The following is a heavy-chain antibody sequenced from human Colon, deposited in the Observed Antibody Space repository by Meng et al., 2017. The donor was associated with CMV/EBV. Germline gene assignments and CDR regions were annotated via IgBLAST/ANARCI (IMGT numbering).Heavy chain of an antibody. CDR1: GFTFSSYW. CDR2: SNSDGSST. D-gene: IGHD3-3*01. CDR3: ARVGLYFWSALAGWAIDY. V-gene: IGHV3-74*01. Sequence: GESLKISCAASGFTFSSYWMHWVRQAPGKGLVWVSRSNSDGSSTSYADSVKGRFTISRDNAKNTLYLQMNSLRAEDTAVYYCARVGLYFWSALAGWAIDYWGQGTLATVSS. J-gene: IGHJ4*02.